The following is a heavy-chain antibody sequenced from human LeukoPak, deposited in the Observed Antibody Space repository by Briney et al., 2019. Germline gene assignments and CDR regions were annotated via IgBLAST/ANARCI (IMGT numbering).Heavy chain of an antibody. V-gene: IGHV4-4*02. CDR3: ARDRCSSTSCYAEYYSSSGMDV. J-gene: IGHJ6*02. CDR2: IFHSGRT. D-gene: IGHD2-2*01. Sequence: PSGTLSLTCAVSGGSISSSNWWSWVRPPPGKGLGGSWEIFHSGRTHYNPSLKTRDTISVDKSKNPFSPKLRSVTAADTAVYYCARDRCSSTSCYAEYYSSSGMDVWGQGTTVTVSS. CDR1: GGSISSSNW.